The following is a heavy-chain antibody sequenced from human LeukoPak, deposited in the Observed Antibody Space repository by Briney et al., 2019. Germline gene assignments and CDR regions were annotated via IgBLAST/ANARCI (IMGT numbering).Heavy chain of an antibody. CDR2: ISSSGSTI. J-gene: IGHJ4*02. D-gene: IGHD4-17*01. Sequence: GSLSLSFAASGFAFSDYYMSWSRPAPGKGLGWVSYISSSGSTIYYADSVKGRFTISRDNAKNSLYLQMNSLRAEDTAVYYCARLYYGLTLDYWGQGTLVTVSS. CDR3: ARLYYGLTLDY. V-gene: IGHV3-11*01. CDR1: GFAFSDYY.